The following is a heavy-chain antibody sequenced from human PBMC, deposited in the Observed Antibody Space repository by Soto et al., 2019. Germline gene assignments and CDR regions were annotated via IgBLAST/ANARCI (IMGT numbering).Heavy chain of an antibody. CDR2: ISGGGGTT. D-gene: IGHD3-10*01. Sequence: EVQLLESGGGLVQPGGSLRLSCAASGITFSLYAMTWVRQAPGKGLEWVSTISGGGGTTYYADSVKGRFTISRDNSKNTLYLQMNSLRADDTAVYYCAPRGVTGPFEYWGQGTLATVSS. V-gene: IGHV3-23*01. CDR1: GITFSLYA. J-gene: IGHJ4*02. CDR3: APRGVTGPFEY.